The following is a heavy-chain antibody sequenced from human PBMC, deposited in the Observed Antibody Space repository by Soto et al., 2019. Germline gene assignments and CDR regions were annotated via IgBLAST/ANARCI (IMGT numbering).Heavy chain of an antibody. CDR2: INSDGSST. CDR1: GFTFSRYW. J-gene: IGHJ4*02. CDR3: ASSPPTMIGVVPTGY. V-gene: IGHV3-74*01. Sequence: GGSLRLSCAASGFTFSRYWLHCVRQAPRKGLVWVSRINSDGSSTSYADSVKGRFTISRDNAKNTLYLQMNSQRAEDTAVDYCASSPPTMIGVVPTGYWGQGT. D-gene: IGHD3-22*01.